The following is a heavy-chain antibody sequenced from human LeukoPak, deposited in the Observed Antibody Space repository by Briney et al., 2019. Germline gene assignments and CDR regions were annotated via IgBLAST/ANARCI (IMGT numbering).Heavy chain of an antibody. J-gene: IGHJ4*02. CDR3: AIGPAAAGTFDL. Sequence: ASEQVSCKASGYTFTAYYIYWVRQAPGQGREWMGRINPHTGGTNYAQNFQGRVTMTGGTSISTAYMELTRLTSDGTSKYYCAIGPAAAGTFDLWGQGTRVTVSS. V-gene: IGHV1-2*06. CDR1: GYTFTAYY. D-gene: IGHD6-13*01. CDR2: INPHTGGT.